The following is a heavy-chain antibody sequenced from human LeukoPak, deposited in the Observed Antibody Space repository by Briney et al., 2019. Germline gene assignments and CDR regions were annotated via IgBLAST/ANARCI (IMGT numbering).Heavy chain of an antibody. V-gene: IGHV4-30-2*01. CDR3: ARGGYCSGGSCYYNWFDP. CDR2: IYHSGST. J-gene: IGHJ5*02. CDR1: GGSISSGGYS. D-gene: IGHD2-15*01. Sequence: ASETLSLTCTVSGGSISSGGYSWSWIRQPPGKGLEWIGYIYHSGSTYYNPSLKSRVTISVDRSKNQFSLKLTSVTAADTAVYYCARGGYCSGGSCYYNWFDPWGQGTLVTVSS.